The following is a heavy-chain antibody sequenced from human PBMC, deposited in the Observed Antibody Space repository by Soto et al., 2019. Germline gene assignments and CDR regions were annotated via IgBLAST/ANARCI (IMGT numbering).Heavy chain of an antibody. CDR1: GYTFTSYA. J-gene: IGHJ4*02. CDR2: INADNGNT. CDR3: ARDPPPPRE. V-gene: IGHV1-3*01. Sequence: VASVKVSCKASGYTFTSYAMHWVRQAPGQRLEWMGWINADNGNTKYAQKLQGRVTMTTDTSTSTAYMELRSLRSDDTAVYYCARDPPPPREWGQGTLVTVSS.